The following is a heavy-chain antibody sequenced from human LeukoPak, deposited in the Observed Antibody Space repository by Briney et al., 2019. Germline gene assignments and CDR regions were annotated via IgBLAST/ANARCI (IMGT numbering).Heavy chain of an antibody. V-gene: IGHV3-74*01. CDR2: INSDGSST. J-gene: IGHJ4*02. CDR3: ARGYCTGTSCFAGLFDY. D-gene: IGHD2-2*01. Sequence: GGSLRLSCEASGFSISSFWMSWVRHAPGKGLVWVSRINSDGSSTSYADAVKGRFTTSRDNAKNTLYLQMNSLRAEDTAVYYCARGYCTGTSCFAGLFDYWGQGILVTVSS. CDR1: GFSISSFW.